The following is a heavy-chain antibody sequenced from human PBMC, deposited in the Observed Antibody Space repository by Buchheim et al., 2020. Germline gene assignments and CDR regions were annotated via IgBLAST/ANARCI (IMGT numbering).Heavy chain of an antibody. CDR3: ASPAGYAYGDSSLDS. CDR1: GFDFSTYD. Sequence: QAQLVESGGGVVQPGRSLRLSCVASGFDFSTYDVHWVRQVPGKGLEWVAVFSFDGDNMNYADSVKGRFTISRDNSKNTLFLELNSLRAEDTAVYYCASPAGYAYGDSSLDSWGQGTL. CDR2: FSFDGDNM. J-gene: IGHJ4*02. D-gene: IGHD4-17*01. V-gene: IGHV3-30*03.